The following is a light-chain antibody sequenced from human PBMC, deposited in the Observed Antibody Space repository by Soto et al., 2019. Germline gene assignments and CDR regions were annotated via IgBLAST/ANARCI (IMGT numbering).Light chain of an antibody. CDR2: KAS. CDR1: QTISSW. V-gene: IGKV1-5*03. Sequence: DIQMTQSPSTLAGSVGDRVTITSRASQTISSWLAWYQQKPGKAPKLLIYKASTLKSGVPSRFSGSASGTEFPLTISSLQPDDFATYSCQHYNSYSEAFGQGTKVDIK. J-gene: IGKJ1*01. CDR3: QHYNSYSEA.